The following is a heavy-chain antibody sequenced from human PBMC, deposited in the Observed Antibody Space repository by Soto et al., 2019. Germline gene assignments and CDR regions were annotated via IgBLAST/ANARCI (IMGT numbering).Heavy chain of an antibody. CDR3: ARALGEYCSSTSCFRPYYYYGMDV. D-gene: IGHD2-2*01. CDR1: GGTFSSYT. V-gene: IGHV1-2*04. CDR2: INPNSGGT. J-gene: IGHJ6*02. Sequence: ASVKVSCKASGGTFSSYTISWVRQAPGQGLEWMGWINPNSGGTNYAQKFQGWVTMTRDTSISTAYMELSRLRSDDTAVYYCARALGEYCSSTSCFRPYYYYGMDVWGQGTTVTVSS.